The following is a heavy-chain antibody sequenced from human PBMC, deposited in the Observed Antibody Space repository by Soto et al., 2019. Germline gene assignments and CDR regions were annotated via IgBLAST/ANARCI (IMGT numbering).Heavy chain of an antibody. V-gene: IGHV1-69*13. J-gene: IGHJ1*01. D-gene: IGHD6-13*01. CDR2: IIPIFGTA. Sequence: ASVKVSCKASGGTFSSYAISWVRQAPGQGLEWMGGIIPIFGTANYAQKFQGRVTITADESTSTAYMELSSLRSEDTAVYYCARERDIAAAGTAPKYFQHWGQGTLVTVSS. CDR1: GGTFSSYA. CDR3: ARERDIAAAGTAPKYFQH.